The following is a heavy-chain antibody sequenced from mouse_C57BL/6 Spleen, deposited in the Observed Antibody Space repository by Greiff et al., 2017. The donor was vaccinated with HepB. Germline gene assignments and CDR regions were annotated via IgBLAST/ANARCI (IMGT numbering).Heavy chain of an antibody. CDR1: GYTFTSYG. V-gene: IGHV1-81*01. CDR3: ARRGDTYPRDAMDY. Sequence: VKLQESGAELARPGASVKLSCKASGYTFTSYGISWVKQRTGQGLEWIGEIYPRSGNTYYNEKFKGKATLTADKSSSTAYMELRSLTSEDSAVYFCARRGDTYPRDAMDYWGQGTSVTVSS. CDR2: IYPRSGNT. J-gene: IGHJ4*01. D-gene: IGHD5-1*01.